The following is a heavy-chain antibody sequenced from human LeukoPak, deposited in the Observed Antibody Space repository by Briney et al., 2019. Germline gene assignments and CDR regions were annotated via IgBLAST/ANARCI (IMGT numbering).Heavy chain of an antibody. V-gene: IGHV3-48*03. D-gene: IGHD3-10*01. Sequence: GGSLRLSCADSGFTFSRYWMNWVRQAPGKGLEWVSYISSSGSTIYYADSVKGRFTISRDNAKNSLYLQMNSLRAEDTAVYYCARGGRYYGSGSYYNSFDYWGQGTLVTVSS. J-gene: IGHJ4*02. CDR3: ARGGRYYGSGSYYNSFDY. CDR2: ISSSGSTI. CDR1: GFTFSRYW.